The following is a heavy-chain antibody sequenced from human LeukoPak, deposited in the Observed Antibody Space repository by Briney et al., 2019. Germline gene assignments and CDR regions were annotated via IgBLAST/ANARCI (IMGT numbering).Heavy chain of an antibody. Sequence: SETLSLTCTVSGGSISSYYWSWIRQPPGKGLEWIGYIYYSGSTNYNPSLKSRVTISVDTSKNQFSLKLSSVTAADTAVYYCAPPPRRGQQLSPSNHWGQGPLVTVSS. CDR3: APPPRRGQQLSPSNH. CDR1: GGSISSYY. J-gene: IGHJ1*01. V-gene: IGHV4-59*08. CDR2: IYYSGST. D-gene: IGHD6-13*01.